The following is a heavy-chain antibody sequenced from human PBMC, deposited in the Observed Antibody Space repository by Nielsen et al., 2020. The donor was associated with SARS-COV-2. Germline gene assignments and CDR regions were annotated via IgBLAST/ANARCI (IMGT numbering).Heavy chain of an antibody. J-gene: IGHJ4*02. CDR1: GGTFSSYA. CDR3: ARDWSHYCGGDCYSYYFDY. V-gene: IGHV1-69*04. D-gene: IGHD2-21*02. CDR2: IIPILGIA. Sequence: SVKVSCKASGGTFSSYAISWVRQAPGQGLEWMGRIIPILGIANYAQKFQGRVTITADKSTSTAYMELSSLRSEDTAVYYCARDWSHYCGGDCYSYYFDYWGQGTLVTVSS.